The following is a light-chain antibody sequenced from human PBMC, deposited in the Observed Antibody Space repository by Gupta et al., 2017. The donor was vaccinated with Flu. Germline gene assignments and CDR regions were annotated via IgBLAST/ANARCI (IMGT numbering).Light chain of an antibody. Sequence: GQAITISCTGTSSDVGSSNLVSWYQHHPGKPPKVLIYEGSKRPLGVSNRFSGSKSGNTASLTISGLQAEDEAVYYCCSYATNYVFGIGTKVTVL. CDR1: SSDVGSSNL. V-gene: IGLV2-23*01. CDR3: CSYATNYV. CDR2: EGS. J-gene: IGLJ1*01.